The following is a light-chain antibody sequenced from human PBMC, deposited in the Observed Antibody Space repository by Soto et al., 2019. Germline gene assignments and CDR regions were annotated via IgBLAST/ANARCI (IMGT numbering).Light chain of an antibody. V-gene: IGLV2-14*01. Sequence: QSALTQPASVSGSPGQSITISCTGTSSDVGGYNYVSWYQQHPGKAPKLMIYEVSNRPSGVSNRFSGSKSGNTASLTTSGLQAEDEADYYCSSYTSSSTNWVFGGGTQLTVL. CDR1: SSDVGGYNY. CDR3: SSYTSSSTNWV. CDR2: EVS. J-gene: IGLJ3*02.